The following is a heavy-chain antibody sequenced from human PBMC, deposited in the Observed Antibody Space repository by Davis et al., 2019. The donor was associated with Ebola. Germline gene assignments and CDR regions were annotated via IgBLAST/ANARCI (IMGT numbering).Heavy chain of an antibody. V-gene: IGHV3-30*04. CDR1: GLTFSSHP. J-gene: IGHJ4*02. D-gene: IGHD6-13*01. CDR3: ATVYPGSSWYR. Sequence: GESLKISCAASGLTFSSHPRHWVRQAPGKGLEWVAANSLDGSTQFYADSVKGRFTISRDNSKNTLYLQMNSLRAEDTAVYYCATVYPGSSWYRWGQGTLVTVSS. CDR2: NSLDGSTQ.